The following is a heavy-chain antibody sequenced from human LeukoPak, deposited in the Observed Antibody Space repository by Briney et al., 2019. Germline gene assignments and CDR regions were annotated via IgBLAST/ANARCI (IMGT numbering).Heavy chain of an antibody. D-gene: IGHD2-2*01. CDR1: GYTFTSYG. J-gene: IGHJ3*02. V-gene: IGHV1-18*01. CDR2: ISAYNGNT. CDR3: ARVDVVVPAAADAFDI. Sequence: ASVKVSCKASGYTFTSYGISWVRQAPGQGLEWMGWISAYNGNTNYAQKLQGRVTMTTDTSTSTAYMELRSLRSDDTAVYYCARVDVVVPAAADAFDIWGQGTMVTVSP.